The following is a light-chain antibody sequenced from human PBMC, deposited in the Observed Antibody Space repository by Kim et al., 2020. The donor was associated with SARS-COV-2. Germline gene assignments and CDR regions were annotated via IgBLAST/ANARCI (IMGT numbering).Light chain of an antibody. Sequence: GKTVTISCTRSSGSIDGNYVQWYQQRPGAVPTTVIYDDDQRPSGVSDRFSGSIDNSSNSAALTISGLRTEDEADYYCQSYNRDNVLFGGGTQLTVL. V-gene: IGLV6-57*03. CDR2: DDD. CDR3: QSYNRDNVL. J-gene: IGLJ2*01. CDR1: SGSIDGNY.